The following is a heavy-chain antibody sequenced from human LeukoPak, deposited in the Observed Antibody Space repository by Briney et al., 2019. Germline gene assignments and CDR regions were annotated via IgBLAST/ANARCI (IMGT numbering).Heavy chain of an antibody. D-gene: IGHD2-2*01. Sequence: PSGTLSLTCTVSGGSVTSDYWSWIRQPPGKGLEWIGYMYYSGSTNYNPSLKSRVTISGDTSKNQFSLKLSSVTAADTAVYYCARRYCSSTSCPIDYWGQGTLVSVSS. V-gene: IGHV4-59*08. J-gene: IGHJ4*02. CDR1: GGSVTSDY. CDR3: ARRYCSSTSCPIDY. CDR2: MYYSGST.